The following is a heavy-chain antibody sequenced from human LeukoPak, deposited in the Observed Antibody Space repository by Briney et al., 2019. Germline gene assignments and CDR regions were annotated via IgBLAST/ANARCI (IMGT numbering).Heavy chain of an antibody. CDR3: AKSQRNGQQVVQRIDY. D-gene: IGHD2-2*01. Sequence: PGGSLRLSCTASRFTFSTYAMSWVRQAPGKGLEWVSSISGSGDTTYYTGSVKGRFTISRDNSKNALYLQMSSLRAEDTAVYYCAKSQRNGQQVVQRIDYWGQGTLVTVPS. CDR1: RFTFSTYA. CDR2: ISGSGDTT. V-gene: IGHV3-23*01. J-gene: IGHJ4*02.